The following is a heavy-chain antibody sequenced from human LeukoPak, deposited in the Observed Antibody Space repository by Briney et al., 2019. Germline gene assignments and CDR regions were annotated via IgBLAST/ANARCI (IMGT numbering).Heavy chain of an antibody. CDR2: IGGSGYDT. CDR1: GFIFSRYA. J-gene: IGHJ5*02. V-gene: IGHV3-23*01. CDR3: ARGRPTSKNWFDP. Sequence: GGSLRLSCAASGFIFSRYAMTWVRQAPAKGLEWVSAIGGSGYDTYYADSVKGRFTISRDNSKNTLYLQMNSPRSEDTAVYYCARGRPTSKNWFDPWGQGTLVTVSS.